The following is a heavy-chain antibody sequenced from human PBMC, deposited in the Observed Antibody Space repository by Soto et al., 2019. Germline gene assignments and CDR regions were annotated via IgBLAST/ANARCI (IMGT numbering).Heavy chain of an antibody. CDR3: AKVDCSGGSCRKPLGN. V-gene: IGHV3-23*01. J-gene: IGHJ4*02. Sequence: PGGSLRLSCAASGFAFSSYAMSWVRQAPGKGLEWVSAISGSGGSTYYADSVKGRFTISRDNSKNTLYLQMNSLRAEDTAVYYCAKVDCSGGSCRKPLGNWGQGTLVTVSS. CDR2: ISGSGGST. CDR1: GFAFSSYA. D-gene: IGHD2-15*01.